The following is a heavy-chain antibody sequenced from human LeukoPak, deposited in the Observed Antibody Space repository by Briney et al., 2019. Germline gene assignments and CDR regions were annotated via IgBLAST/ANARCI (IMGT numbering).Heavy chain of an antibody. CDR3: AKGGFFYGDYDFDY. V-gene: IGHV3-23*01. D-gene: IGHD4-17*01. CDR1: GFTFSSYA. CDR2: ISGSGGST. J-gene: IGHJ4*02. Sequence: VESLRLSCAASGFTFSSYAMSWVRQAPGKGLEWVSAISGSGGSTYYADSVKGRFTISRDNSKNTLYLQMNSLRAEDTAVYYCAKGGFFYGDYDFDYWGQGTLVTVSS.